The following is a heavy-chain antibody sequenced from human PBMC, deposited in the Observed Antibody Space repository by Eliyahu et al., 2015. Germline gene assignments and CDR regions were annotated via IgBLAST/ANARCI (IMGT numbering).Heavy chain of an antibody. CDR2: VKHDGSEK. V-gene: IGHV3-7*01. J-gene: IGHJ4*02. D-gene: IGHD2-15*01. Sequence: EVQLVESGGSLVQPGGSLRLSCAASGFMFSSYYMNWVRQAPGKGLEWVASVKHDGSEKHYLDSVKGRFTISRDNAKNLVFLQMNSLRAEDTAVYYCARTPYYFDYWGQGSLVTVSS. CDR1: GFMFSSYY. CDR3: ARTPYYFDY.